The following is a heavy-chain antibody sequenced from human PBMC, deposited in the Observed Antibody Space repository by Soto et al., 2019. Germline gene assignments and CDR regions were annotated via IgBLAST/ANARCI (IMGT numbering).Heavy chain of an antibody. CDR3: ARDLNYFGARENYYYGMDV. Sequence: GGSLRLSCAASGVTFSSYGMHWVRQAPGKGLEWVAVIWYDGSNKYYADSVKGRFTISRDNSKNTLYLQMNSLRAEDTAVYYCARDLNYFGARENYYYGMDVWGQGTTVTVSS. V-gene: IGHV3-33*01. CDR1: GVTFSSYG. J-gene: IGHJ6*02. D-gene: IGHD3-9*01. CDR2: IWYDGSNK.